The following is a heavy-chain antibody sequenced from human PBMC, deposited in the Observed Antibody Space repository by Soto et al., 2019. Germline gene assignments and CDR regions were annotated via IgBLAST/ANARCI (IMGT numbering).Heavy chain of an antibody. Sequence: GGSIRVPWAVAGCNRRSLRIHWVRQAPGKGLEWVSRIDTDGGGTSYADSVKGRFTISTDNAENTLYLQMNSLKTEDTAVYYCATLNYYDSSGKVAFWGQGTLVTVSS. CDR3: ATLNYYDSSGKVAF. CDR1: GCNRRSLR. V-gene: IGHV3-74*01. D-gene: IGHD3-22*01. CDR2: IDTDGGGT. J-gene: IGHJ4*02.